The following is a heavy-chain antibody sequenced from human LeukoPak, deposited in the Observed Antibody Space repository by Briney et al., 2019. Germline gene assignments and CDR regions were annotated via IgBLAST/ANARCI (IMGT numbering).Heavy chain of an antibody. Sequence: ASVKVSCKASGYTFTSYAMNWVRQAPGQGLEWMGWINTNTGNPTYAQGSTGRFVFSLGTSVSTAYLQISSLKAEDTAVYYCATYCSSTSCYGSWFDPWGQGTLVTVSS. CDR3: ATYCSSTSCYGSWFDP. V-gene: IGHV7-4-1*02. D-gene: IGHD2-2*01. CDR2: INTNTGNP. CDR1: GYTFTSYA. J-gene: IGHJ5*02.